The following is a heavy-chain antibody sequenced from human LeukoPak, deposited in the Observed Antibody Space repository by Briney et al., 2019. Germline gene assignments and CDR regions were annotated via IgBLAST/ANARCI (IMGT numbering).Heavy chain of an antibody. CDR2: INPNSGGT. CDR1: GYTFTGYY. V-gene: IGHV1-2*02. Sequence: ASVKVSCKASGYTFTGYYMHWVRQAPGQGLEWMGWINPNSGGTNYAQKFQGRVTMTRDTSISTAYMELSRLRSDDTAVYYCARDQRGWLVRTLLNWFDPWGQGTLVTVSS. D-gene: IGHD6-19*01. J-gene: IGHJ5*02. CDR3: ARDQRGWLVRTLLNWFDP.